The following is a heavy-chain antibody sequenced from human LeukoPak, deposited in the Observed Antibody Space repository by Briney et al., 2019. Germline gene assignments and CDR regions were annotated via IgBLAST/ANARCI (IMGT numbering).Heavy chain of an antibody. Sequence: GGSLRLSCAASGFTFSTCWMSWVRQAPGKGLEWVANIKQDGGEKYYVDSVQGRFTISRDNSKNTLYLQMNSLRAEDTAVYYCAKGGYSNGRYYYYYMDVWGEGTTVTVSS. CDR1: GFTFSTCW. V-gene: IGHV3-7*03. J-gene: IGHJ6*03. D-gene: IGHD5-18*01. CDR3: AKGGYSNGRYYYYYMDV. CDR2: IKQDGGEK.